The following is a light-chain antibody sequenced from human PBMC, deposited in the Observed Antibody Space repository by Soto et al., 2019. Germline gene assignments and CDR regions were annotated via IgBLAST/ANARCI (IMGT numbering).Light chain of an antibody. CDR2: DAF. CDR3: QQRSNWPPWT. J-gene: IGKJ1*01. CDR1: QSVNRY. Sequence: EIVLTQSPATLSLSPGERATLSCRASQSVNRYLAWYQHRPGQAPRLLIYDAFNRATGVPARFTGSGSGTDFTLTISSLEPEDSAVYYCQQRSNWPPWTVGQGTKLDIK. V-gene: IGKV3-11*01.